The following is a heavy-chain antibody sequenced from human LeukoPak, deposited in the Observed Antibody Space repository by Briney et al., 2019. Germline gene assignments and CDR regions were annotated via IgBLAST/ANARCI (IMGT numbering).Heavy chain of an antibody. Sequence: PGGSLRLSCAASGFTFSSYAMSWVRQAPGKGLEWVSYISDASSNIYYADSVKGRFTISRDNARNSLYLQMNSLRAEDTAVYYCARETTGFDYWGQGTLVTVSP. V-gene: IGHV3-48*01. CDR1: GFTFSSYA. CDR2: ISDASSNI. CDR3: ARETTGFDY. J-gene: IGHJ4*02. D-gene: IGHD1-1*01.